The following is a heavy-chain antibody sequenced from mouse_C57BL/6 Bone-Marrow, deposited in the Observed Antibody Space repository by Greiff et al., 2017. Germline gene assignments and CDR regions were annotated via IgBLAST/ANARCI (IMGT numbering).Heavy chain of an antibody. Sequence: VQLQQSGAELVRPGASVKLSCTASGFNIKDDYMHWVKQRPEQGLEWIGWIDPENGDTEYASKFQGKATITADTSSNTAYLQLRSLTSEDTAVYYCTTEWSLYFDYWGQGTTLTVSS. D-gene: IGHD1-3*01. CDR3: TTEWSLYFDY. J-gene: IGHJ2*01. CDR2: IDPENGDT. V-gene: IGHV14-4*01. CDR1: GFNIKDDY.